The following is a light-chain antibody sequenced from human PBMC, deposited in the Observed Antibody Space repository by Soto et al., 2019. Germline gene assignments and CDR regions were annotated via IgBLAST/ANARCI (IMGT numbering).Light chain of an antibody. CDR2: DVT. J-gene: IGLJ3*02. CDR1: SGDVGGSNY. CDR3: CSHSASHYSWV. Sequence: QSALTQPRLVSGSPGQSVAISCTGTSGDVGGSNYVSWYQQHPGTAPKLLIFDVTKRPSGVPDRFSGSKSGNTASLTISGLQAEDEADYFCCSHSASHYSWVFGGGTKLTVL. V-gene: IGLV2-11*01.